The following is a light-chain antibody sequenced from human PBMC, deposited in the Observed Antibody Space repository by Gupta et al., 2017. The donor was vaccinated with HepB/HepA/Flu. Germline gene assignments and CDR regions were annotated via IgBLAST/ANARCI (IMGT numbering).Light chain of an antibody. CDR3: TSSASSNTPVL. Sequence: QSALTQPASVSGSPGQSITISCTGTSSDVGGYNYVSWYQQHPGKPPKLMIYDVSNRPSGVSNRFSGSKSGNTASLTISGLQTEDEADYYCTSSASSNTPVLFGGGTKLTVL. V-gene: IGLV2-14*03. J-gene: IGLJ2*01. CDR2: DVS. CDR1: SSDVGGYNY.